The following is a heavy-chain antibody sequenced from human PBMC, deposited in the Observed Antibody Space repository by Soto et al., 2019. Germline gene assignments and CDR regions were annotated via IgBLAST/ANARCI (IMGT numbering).Heavy chain of an antibody. D-gene: IGHD1-7*01. CDR3: ARHAITGTNWFDP. Sequence: SETLSLTYTVSGGSISSSSYYWGWIRQPPGKGLEWIGSIYYSGSTYYNPSLKSRVTISVDTSKNQFSLKLSSVTAADTAVYYCARHAITGTNWFDPWGQGTLVTVSS. CDR2: IYYSGST. J-gene: IGHJ5*02. V-gene: IGHV4-39*01. CDR1: GGSISSSSYY.